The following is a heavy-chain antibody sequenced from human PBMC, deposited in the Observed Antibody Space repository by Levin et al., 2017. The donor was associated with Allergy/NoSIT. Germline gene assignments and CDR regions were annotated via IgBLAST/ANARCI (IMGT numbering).Heavy chain of an antibody. Sequence: ESLKISCTVSGAPVRSNSYYWSWIRQPPGKGLEWIAYVGSTNYNPSLKSRVTISIDTSKNQFSLKLNSVTPADTAVYYCARTTIASASDYWGQGTLVTVSS. J-gene: IGHJ4*02. D-gene: IGHD6-13*01. V-gene: IGHV4-61*01. CDR2: VGST. CDR1: GAPVRSNSYY. CDR3: ARTTIASASDY.